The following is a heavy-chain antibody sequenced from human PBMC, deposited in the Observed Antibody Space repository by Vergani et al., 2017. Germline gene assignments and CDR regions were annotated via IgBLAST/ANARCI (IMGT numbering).Heavy chain of an antibody. V-gene: IGHV1-8*01. Sequence: QVQLVQSGAEVKKPGASVKVSCKASGYTFTSYDINWVRQATGQGLEWMGWMNPNSGNTGYAQKFQGRVTMTRHTSISTAYMELGSLTSEDTAVYYCAMGKGWGARLPSGYYYYMSVWGKGTTVTVSS. CDR1: GYTFTSYD. J-gene: IGHJ6*03. CDR2: MNPNSGNT. D-gene: IGHD6-6*01. CDR3: AMGKGWGARLPSGYYYYMSV.